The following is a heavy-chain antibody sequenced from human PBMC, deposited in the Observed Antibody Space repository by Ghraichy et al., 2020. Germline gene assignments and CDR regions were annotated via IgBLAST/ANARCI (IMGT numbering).Heavy chain of an antibody. J-gene: IGHJ5*02. V-gene: IGHV3-21*01. CDR3: ARDRDFNP. CDR2: INTGSRYI. Sequence: GGSLRLSCAASGFTFSTYPMNWVHQAPGKGLEWVSSINTGSRYINYADSVKGRFTISRDDAKNSLYLQMNSLRAEDTAVYYCARDRDFNPWGQGTLVTVSS. D-gene: IGHD3-3*01. CDR1: GFTFSTYP.